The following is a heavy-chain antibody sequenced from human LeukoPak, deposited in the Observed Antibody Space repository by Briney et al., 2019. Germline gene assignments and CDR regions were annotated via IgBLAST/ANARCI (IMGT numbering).Heavy chain of an antibody. V-gene: IGHV1-46*01. CDR1: GYTITNNY. Sequence: ASVKVSCKASGYTITNNYMHWVRQAPGQGLEWMGVINPSGTGTSYAQKLQGRVTMATDTSTSTAYMELRSLRSDDTAVYYCARVVFDWVDYWGQGTLVTVSS. CDR2: INPSGTGT. J-gene: IGHJ4*02. D-gene: IGHD3-9*01. CDR3: ARVVFDWVDY.